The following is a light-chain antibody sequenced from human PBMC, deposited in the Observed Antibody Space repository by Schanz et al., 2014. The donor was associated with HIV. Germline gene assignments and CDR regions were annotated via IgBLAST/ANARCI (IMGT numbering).Light chain of an antibody. CDR2: GAS. CDR1: QSVNNY. Sequence: EIVLTQSPATLSLSPGERATLSCRASQSVNNYLAWYQQRPGQAPRLLIYGASNRATGVPDRFSGSGSGTDFILTISRLEPEDFAAYYCQQADSFPPTFGGGTKVEI. CDR3: QQADSFPPT. V-gene: IGKV3-11*01. J-gene: IGKJ4*01.